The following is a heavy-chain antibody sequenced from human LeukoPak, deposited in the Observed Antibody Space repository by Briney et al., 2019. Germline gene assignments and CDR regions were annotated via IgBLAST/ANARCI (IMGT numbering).Heavy chain of an antibody. Sequence: GPSVKVSCKVSGYTLTELSMHWARQAPGKGLEWMGGFDPEDGETIYAQKFQGRVTMTEDTSTDTAYLELSSLRSEDTAVYYCATVYYTASVLTFDIWGQGTMVTVSS. CDR1: GYTLTELS. CDR3: ATVYYTASVLTFDI. D-gene: IGHD3-3*01. J-gene: IGHJ3*02. CDR2: FDPEDGET. V-gene: IGHV1-24*01.